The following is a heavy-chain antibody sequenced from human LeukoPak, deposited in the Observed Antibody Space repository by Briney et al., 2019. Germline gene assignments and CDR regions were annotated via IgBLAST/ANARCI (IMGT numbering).Heavy chain of an antibody. Sequence: GGSLRLSCAASGFTVSSNYMSWVRQAPGKGLEWVSGISGSGGSTYYADSVKGRFTISRDNSKNTLYLQMNSLRAEDTAVYYCATGYSSGWSGSDYWGQGTLVTVSS. D-gene: IGHD6-19*01. CDR1: GFTVSSNY. CDR2: ISGSGGST. V-gene: IGHV3-23*01. CDR3: ATGYSSGWSGSDY. J-gene: IGHJ4*02.